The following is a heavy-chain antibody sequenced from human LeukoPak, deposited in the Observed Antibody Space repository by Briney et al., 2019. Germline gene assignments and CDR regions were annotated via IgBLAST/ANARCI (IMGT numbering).Heavy chain of an antibody. CDR1: GFTFSSYW. D-gene: IGHD3-9*01. J-gene: IGHJ4*02. V-gene: IGHV3-7*01. CDR2: IKQDGSEK. CDR3: ARDGLRYFDWLSTFDY. Sequence: GGSLRLSCAASGFTFSSYWMSWVRQAPGKGLEWVANIKQDGSEKYYVDSVKGRFTISRDNAKNSLYLQMNSLRAEDTAVYYCARDGLRYFDWLSTFDYWGQGTLVTVSS.